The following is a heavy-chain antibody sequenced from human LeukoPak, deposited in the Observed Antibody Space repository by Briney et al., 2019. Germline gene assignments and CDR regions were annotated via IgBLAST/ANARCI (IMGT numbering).Heavy chain of an antibody. CDR1: GGSISSYY. J-gene: IGHJ4*02. D-gene: IGHD1-26*01. Sequence: PSETLSLTCTVSGGSISSYYWSWIRQPAGKGLEWIGRIYTSGSTNYNASLKSRVSMSVDTSKNQFSLKLSSVTAADTAVFYFARENRGSYREFDYWGKETLVSVS. CDR3: ARENRGSYREFDY. CDR2: IYTSGST. V-gene: IGHV4-4*07.